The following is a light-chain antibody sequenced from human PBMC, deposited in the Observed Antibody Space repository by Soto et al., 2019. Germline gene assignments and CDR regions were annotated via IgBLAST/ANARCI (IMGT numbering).Light chain of an antibody. CDR2: CAS. CDR3: QQYYSTPWT. Sequence: DIVMTQSPDSLAVSLGERATINCKSSQSVLYSSNNKNYLALYQQKPGQPPKLLIYCASTRESGVPDRFSGSGSGTDFTLTISSLQAEDVAVYYCQQYYSTPWTFGQGTKVEIK. J-gene: IGKJ1*01. CDR1: QSVLYSSNNKNY. V-gene: IGKV4-1*01.